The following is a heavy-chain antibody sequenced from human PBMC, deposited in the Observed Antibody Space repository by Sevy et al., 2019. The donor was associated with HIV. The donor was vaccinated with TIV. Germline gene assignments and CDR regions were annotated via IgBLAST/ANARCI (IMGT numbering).Heavy chain of an antibody. CDR2: IKSKTDGGTT. Sequence: GGSLRLSCAASGFTFSNAWMSWVRQAPGKGLEWVGRIKSKTDGGTTDYAAPVKGRFTISRDDSKNTLYLQMNSLKTDDTAVYYCTAPGYCSGGSCYPYGMDVWGQGTTVTVSS. CDR1: GFTFSNAW. D-gene: IGHD2-15*01. CDR3: TAPGYCSGGSCYPYGMDV. J-gene: IGHJ6*02. V-gene: IGHV3-15*01.